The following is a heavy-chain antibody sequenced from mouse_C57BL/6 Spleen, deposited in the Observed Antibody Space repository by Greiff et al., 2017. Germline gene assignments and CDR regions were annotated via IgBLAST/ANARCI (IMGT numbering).Heavy chain of an antibody. CDR3: ARGKANWEEDY. J-gene: IGHJ2*01. CDR1: GYTFTSYW. Sequence: VQLQQPGTELVKPGASVKLSCKASGYTFTSYWMHWVKQRPGQGLEWIGNINPSNGGTNYNEKFKSKATLTVGKSSSTAYMQLRSLTSEDSAVYYCARGKANWEEDYWGQGTTLTVSS. CDR2: INPSNGGT. D-gene: IGHD4-1*01. V-gene: IGHV1-53*01.